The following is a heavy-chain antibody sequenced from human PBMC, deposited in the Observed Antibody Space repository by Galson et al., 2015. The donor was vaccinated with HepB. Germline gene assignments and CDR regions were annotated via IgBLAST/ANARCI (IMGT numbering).Heavy chain of an antibody. D-gene: IGHD1-26*01. CDR1: GFTFDNYA. V-gene: IGHV3-9*01. CDR3: AKDISYSGTTGGAFDN. Sequence: SLRLSCAASGFTFDNYAMHWVRQAPGKGLEWVSGISWNSGSIGYADSVKGRFTISRDNAKNSLYLQMNSLRAEDTALYYCAKDISYSGTTGGAFDNWGQGTMVTVSS. J-gene: IGHJ3*02. CDR2: ISWNSGSI.